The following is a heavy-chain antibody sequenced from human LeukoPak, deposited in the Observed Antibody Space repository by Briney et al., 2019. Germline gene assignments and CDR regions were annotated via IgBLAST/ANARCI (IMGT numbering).Heavy chain of an antibody. D-gene: IGHD6-6*01. V-gene: IGHV3-33*01. Sequence: PGGSLRLSCAASGFTFSSYGMHWVRQAPGKGLEGVAVIWYDGSNKYYADSVKGRFTISRDNSKNTLYLQMNSLRAEDTAVYYCARDHAAQLVNAGYFDYWGQGTLVTVSS. CDR2: IWYDGSNK. CDR1: GFTFSSYG. CDR3: ARDHAAQLVNAGYFDY. J-gene: IGHJ4*02.